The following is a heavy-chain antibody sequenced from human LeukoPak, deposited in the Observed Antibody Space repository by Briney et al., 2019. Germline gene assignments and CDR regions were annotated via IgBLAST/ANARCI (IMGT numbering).Heavy chain of an antibody. Sequence: PSGTLSLTCGVYGGSFSGYYWTWIRQPPGKGLQWIGEISHTGSTNYTPSLKSRVTISVDTSKNQFSLRLSSVTAADTAVYYCARIQYKYYYGSTGPFDIWGQGTMVTVSS. CDR2: ISHTGST. J-gene: IGHJ3*02. CDR3: ARIQYKYYYGSTGPFDI. D-gene: IGHD3-10*01. V-gene: IGHV4-34*01. CDR1: GGSFSGYY.